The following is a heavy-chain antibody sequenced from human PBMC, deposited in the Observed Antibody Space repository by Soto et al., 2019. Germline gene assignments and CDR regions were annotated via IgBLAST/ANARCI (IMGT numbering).Heavy chain of an antibody. CDR1: GGSFTSNDW. CDR2: IYRTGNT. Sequence: SESLSLTCAVSGGSFTSNDWWTWVRQPPGQGLEWIGEIYRTGNTTYNPSLKSRVNISLDKSKNQFSLKVTSLTAADTAVYYCAGRGPGNSFDYWGQGTLVTVSS. CDR3: AGRGPGNSFDY. J-gene: IGHJ4*02. V-gene: IGHV4-4*02.